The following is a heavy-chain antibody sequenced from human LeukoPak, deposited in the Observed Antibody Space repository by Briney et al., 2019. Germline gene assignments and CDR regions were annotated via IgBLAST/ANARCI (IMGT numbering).Heavy chain of an antibody. Sequence: WDTLSLTRTLSCRSISSSSYHWAWIRQPPGKGLEWIGSIYDSGSTYYHPSPKSRVTISVDTSKNQFSLKLSSVTAADTAVYYCARARVGATIAAIYYYYGMDVWGQGTTVTVSS. D-gene: IGHD1-26*01. CDR2: IYDSGST. V-gene: IGHV4-39*07. CDR1: CRSISSSSYH. J-gene: IGHJ6*02. CDR3: ARARVGATIAAIYYYYGMDV.